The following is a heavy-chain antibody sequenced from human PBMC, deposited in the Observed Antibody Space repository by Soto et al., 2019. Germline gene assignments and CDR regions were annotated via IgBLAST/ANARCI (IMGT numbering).Heavy chain of an antibody. J-gene: IGHJ6*02. V-gene: IGHV1-69*13. CDR2: IIPIFGTA. CDR3: ARPTTRNYYYYGMDV. D-gene: IGHD4-17*01. CDR1: GGTFSSYA. Sequence: ASVKVSCKASGGTFSSYAISWVRQAPGQGLEWMGGIIPIFGTANYAQKFQGRVTITADESTSTAYMELSSLRSEDTAVYYCARPTTRNYYYYGMDVWGQGTTVTVSS.